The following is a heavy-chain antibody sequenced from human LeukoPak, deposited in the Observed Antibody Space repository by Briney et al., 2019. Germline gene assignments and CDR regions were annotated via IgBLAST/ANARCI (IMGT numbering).Heavy chain of an antibody. Sequence: TSETLSLTCTVSGGSISSGSCYWSWIRQPAGKGLEWIGRIYTSGSTNYNPSLKSRVTISVDTSKNQFSLKLSSVTAADTAVYYCARDGVTFYYYYMDVWGKGTTVTVSS. J-gene: IGHJ6*03. CDR3: ARDGVTFYYYYMDV. V-gene: IGHV4-61*02. CDR1: GGSISSGSCY. D-gene: IGHD3-3*01. CDR2: IYTSGST.